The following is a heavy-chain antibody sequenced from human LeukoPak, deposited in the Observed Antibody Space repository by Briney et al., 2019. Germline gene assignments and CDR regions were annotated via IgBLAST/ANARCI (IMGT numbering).Heavy chain of an antibody. J-gene: IGHJ3*02. V-gene: IGHV4-39*07. CDR3: ARAAYYDILTGYYGTHAFHI. D-gene: IGHD3-9*01. CDR1: GGSISSSSYY. CDR2: IYYSGST. Sequence: SETLSLTCTVSGGSISSSSYYWGWIRQPPGKGLEWIGSIYYSGSTYYNPSLKSRVTISVDTSKDQFSLKLSSVTAADTAVYYCARAAYYDILTGYYGTHAFHIWGQGTMVTVSS.